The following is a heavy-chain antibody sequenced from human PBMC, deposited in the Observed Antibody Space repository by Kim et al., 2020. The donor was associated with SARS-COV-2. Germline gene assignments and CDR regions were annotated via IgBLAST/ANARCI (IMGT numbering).Heavy chain of an antibody. Sequence: ASVKVSCKASGYTFTNYYIHWVRQAPGQGLEYVGRVSTFTGDTNYAQNFEGRATLTRDTSINTAYMELSRLETGDTAIYYCARRLFRTAPNQYATYNYGMDVWGQGTIVTVSS. CDR3: ARRLFRTAPNQYATYNYGMDV. J-gene: IGHJ6*02. CDR1: GYTFTNYY. D-gene: IGHD2-21*01. CDR2: VSTFTGDT. V-gene: IGHV1-2*06.